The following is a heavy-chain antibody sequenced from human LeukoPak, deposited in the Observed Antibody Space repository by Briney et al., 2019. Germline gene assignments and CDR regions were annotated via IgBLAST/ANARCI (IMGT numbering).Heavy chain of an antibody. CDR2: INHSGGT. CDR3: AVTRWLRTFDY. J-gene: IGHJ4*02. V-gene: IGHV4-34*01. D-gene: IGHD5-24*01. CDR1: GGSFSGYY. Sequence: PSETLSLTCAVYGGSFSGYYWSWIRQPPGKGLEWIGEINHSGGTNYNPSLKSRVTISVDTSKNQFSLKLSSVTAADTAVYYCAVTRWLRTFDYWGQGTLVTVSS.